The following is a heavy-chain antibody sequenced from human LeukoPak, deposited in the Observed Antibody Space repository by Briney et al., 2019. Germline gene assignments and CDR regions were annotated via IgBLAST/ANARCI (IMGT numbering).Heavy chain of an antibody. D-gene: IGHD3-10*02. Sequence: PGGSLRLSCAASGFTFSSYWMNWVRQAPGKGLELVTNIKHDGSEKSYADSVKGRFTISRDNAKNSLYLQMNSLRAEDTAVYYCAELGITMIGGVWGKGTTVTISS. CDR1: GFTFSSYW. CDR2: IKHDGSEK. J-gene: IGHJ6*04. V-gene: IGHV3-7*01. CDR3: AELGITMIGGV.